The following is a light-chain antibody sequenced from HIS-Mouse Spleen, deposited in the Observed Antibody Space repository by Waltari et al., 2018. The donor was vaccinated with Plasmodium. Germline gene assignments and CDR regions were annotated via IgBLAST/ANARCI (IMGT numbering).Light chain of an antibody. CDR3: QSADSSGTYV. V-gene: IGLV3-25*03. Sequence: ARITCSGDALPKQYAYGYQQKPGQAPVLVIYKDSERPSGIPERFSGSSSGKTVTLTISGVQAEDEADYYCQSADSSGTYVFGTGTKVTVL. J-gene: IGLJ1*01. CDR1: ALPKQY. CDR2: KDS.